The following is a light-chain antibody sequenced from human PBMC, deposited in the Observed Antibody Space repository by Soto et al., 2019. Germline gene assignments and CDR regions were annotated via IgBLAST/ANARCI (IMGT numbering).Light chain of an antibody. CDR2: DVT. V-gene: IGLV2-11*01. CDR1: SRHVGLYNY. J-gene: IGLJ3*02. Sequence: QSVLTQPRSVSGSPGQSVTISCTGTSRHVGLYNYVSWYQQHPGKAPQLMIYDVTKRPSGVPDRFSGSKSGNTASLTISGLQAEDEADYYCYSYRGSNAWVFGGGTKVTVL. CDR3: YSYRGSNAWV.